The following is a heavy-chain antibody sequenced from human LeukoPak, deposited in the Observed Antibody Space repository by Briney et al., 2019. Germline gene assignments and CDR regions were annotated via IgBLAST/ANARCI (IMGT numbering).Heavy chain of an antibody. V-gene: IGHV4-34*01. CDR2: INHSGST. CDR3: ARGQDPYEYYFDY. J-gene: IGHJ4*02. D-gene: IGHD3-3*01. Sequence: SETLSLTCAVYGGSFSGYYWSWIRRPPGKGLEWIGEINHSGSTNYNPSLKSRVTISVDTSKNQFSLKLSSVTAADTAVYYCARGQDPYEYYFDYWGQGTLVTVSS. CDR1: GGSFSGYY.